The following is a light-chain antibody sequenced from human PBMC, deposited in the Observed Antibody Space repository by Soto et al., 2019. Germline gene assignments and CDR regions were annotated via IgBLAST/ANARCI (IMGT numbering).Light chain of an antibody. CDR1: QSLTRW. CDR2: DAS. CDR3: QHMRT. Sequence: DIQMSQSPSTLSASVGDRVNITCRASQSLTRWMAWYQQKPGKAPKFLIYDASTLESGVPSRFSGSGFGTEFSLTISSLQPDDFGSYYCQHMRTFGQGTKVDIK. J-gene: IGKJ1*01. V-gene: IGKV1-5*01.